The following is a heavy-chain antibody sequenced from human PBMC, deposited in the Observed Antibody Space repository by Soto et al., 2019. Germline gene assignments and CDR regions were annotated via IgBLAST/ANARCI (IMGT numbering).Heavy chain of an antibody. CDR2: INAGNGNT. D-gene: IGHD6-19*01. J-gene: IGHJ4*02. Sequence: ASVKVSCKASGYTFTSYAMHWVRQAPGQRLEWMGWINAGNGNTKYSQKFQGRVTITRDTSASTAYMELSSLRSEDTAVYYCARDEGDSSGWYYFDYWGQGTLVTVSS. CDR3: ARDEGDSSGWYYFDY. CDR1: GYTFTSYA. V-gene: IGHV1-3*01.